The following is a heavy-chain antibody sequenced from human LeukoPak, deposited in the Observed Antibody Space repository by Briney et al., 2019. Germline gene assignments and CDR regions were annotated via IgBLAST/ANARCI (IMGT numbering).Heavy chain of an antibody. V-gene: IGHV3-53*05. Sequence: HPGGSLRLSCAASGFTVRGNYMSWVRQAPGKGLEWVSVIYGGGDTYYADSVKGRFTISRDNSKNTLYLQMTSLRAEDTAVYYCAKVPGAAAGPNYFDYWGQGTLVTVSS. CDR1: GFTVRGNY. CDR2: IYGGGDT. CDR3: AKVPGAAAGPNYFDY. J-gene: IGHJ4*02. D-gene: IGHD6-25*01.